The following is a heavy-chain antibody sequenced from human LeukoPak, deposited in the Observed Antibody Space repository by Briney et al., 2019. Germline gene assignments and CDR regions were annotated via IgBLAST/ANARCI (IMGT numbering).Heavy chain of an antibody. V-gene: IGHV3-7*03. D-gene: IGHD2-8*02. CDR2: IKKDDGSEK. Sequence: GGSLRLSCAASGFSFSGYWMSWVRQAPGKGLEWVANIKKDDGSEKYHADSVKGRFTISRDNAKNLLYLQMNSLRVEDTAVYYCVRDFVYSTGWGQGTLVTVSS. CDR1: GFSFSGYW. CDR3: VRDFVYSTG. J-gene: IGHJ4*02.